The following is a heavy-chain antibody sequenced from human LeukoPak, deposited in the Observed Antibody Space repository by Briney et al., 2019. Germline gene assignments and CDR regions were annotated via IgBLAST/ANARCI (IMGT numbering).Heavy chain of an antibody. CDR2: IRYDGSNK. J-gene: IGHJ4*02. V-gene: IGHV3-30*02. D-gene: IGHD3-10*01. Sequence: GGSLRLSCAASGFTFSSYGMHWVRQAPGKGLEWVAFIRYDGSNKYYADSVKGRFTISRDNSKNTLYLQMNSLRAEDTAVYYCARAARVRGANPMRYYFDYWGQGTLVTVSS. CDR3: ARAARVRGANPMRYYFDY. CDR1: GFTFSSYG.